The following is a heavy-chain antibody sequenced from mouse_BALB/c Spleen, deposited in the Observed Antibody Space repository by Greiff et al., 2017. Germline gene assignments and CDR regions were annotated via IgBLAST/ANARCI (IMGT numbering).Heavy chain of an antibody. CDR1: GFSLTGYG. CDR2: IWGDGST. V-gene: IGHV2-6-7*01. J-gene: IGHJ4*01. Sequence: QVQLKESGPGLVAPSQSLSITCTVSGFSLTGYGVNWFRQPPGKGLEWLGMIWGDGSTDYNSALKSRLSISKDNSKSQVFLKMNSLQTDDTARYYCARDLLLRSGAMDYWGQGTSVTVSS. D-gene: IGHD1-1*01. CDR3: ARDLLLRSGAMDY.